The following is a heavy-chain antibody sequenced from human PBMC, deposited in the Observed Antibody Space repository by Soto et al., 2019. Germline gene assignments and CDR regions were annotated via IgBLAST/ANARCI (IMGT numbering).Heavy chain of an antibody. Sequence: PSETLSLTCTVSGGSISSYYWSWIRQPPGKGLEWIGYIYYSGGTNYNPSLKSRVTISVDTSKNQFSLKLSSVTAADTAVYYCARGFYYNYWGQGTLVTVSS. J-gene: IGHJ4*02. V-gene: IGHV4-59*01. D-gene: IGHD3-10*01. CDR2: IYYSGGT. CDR3: ARGFYYNY. CDR1: GGSISSYY.